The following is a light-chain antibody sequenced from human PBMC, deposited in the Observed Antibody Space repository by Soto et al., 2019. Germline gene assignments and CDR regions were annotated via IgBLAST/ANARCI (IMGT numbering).Light chain of an antibody. CDR3: QHYGSSPET. J-gene: IGKJ1*01. Sequence: EIVFTQSPGTLSLSPGERTTLSCRASQSVSSSYLAWYQQKPGQAPRLLIYGASNRATGIPDRFSGSGSGTDFTLTSSRLEPEDFAVYYCQHYGSSPETFGQGTKVDIK. CDR1: QSVSSSY. CDR2: GAS. V-gene: IGKV3-20*01.